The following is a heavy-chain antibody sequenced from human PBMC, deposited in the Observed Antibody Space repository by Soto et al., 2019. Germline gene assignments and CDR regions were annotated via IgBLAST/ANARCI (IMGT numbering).Heavy chain of an antibody. V-gene: IGHV4-30-4*01. CDR2: ISSIGST. CDR3: ARGLVIRPYYYHGMDV. D-gene: IGHD3-9*01. CDR1: GGSISSGDYF. J-gene: IGHJ6*02. Sequence: SETLSLTCTVSGGSISSGDYFWSWIRQSPGKGLEWIGYISSIGSTYYNPSLKSRVSVSRDTSKNQFSLKLSSVTTTDTAVYYCARGLVIRPYYYHGMDVWGQGTTVSVAS.